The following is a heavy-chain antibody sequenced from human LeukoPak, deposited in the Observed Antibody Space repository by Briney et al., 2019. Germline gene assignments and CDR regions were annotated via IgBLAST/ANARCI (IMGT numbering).Heavy chain of an antibody. CDR3: ANLCGYPFCG. Sequence: SETLSLTCTVSGGSISSYYWSWIRQPPGKGLEWIGYIYYSGSTNYNPSLKSRVTISVDTSKNQFSLKLSSVTAADTAVYYCANLCGYPFCGWGQGTLVTVSS. D-gene: IGHD3-22*01. CDR1: GGSISSYY. J-gene: IGHJ4*02. V-gene: IGHV4-59*12. CDR2: IYYSGST.